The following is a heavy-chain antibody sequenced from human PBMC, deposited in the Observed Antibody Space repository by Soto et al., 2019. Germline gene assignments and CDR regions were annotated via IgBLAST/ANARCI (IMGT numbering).Heavy chain of an antibody. CDR1: GGSISSGDYY. CDR3: ARWWSGSRQGFDP. J-gene: IGHJ5*02. Sequence: QVQLQESGPGLVKPSQTLSLTCTVSGGSISSGDYYWSWIRQHPGKGLEWIGYIYYSGSTYYNPSLKSRVNISVHTSXXQFSLKLSSVTAAXXAVYYCARWWSGSRQGFDPWGQGTLVTVSS. V-gene: IGHV4-31*03. CDR2: IYYSGST. D-gene: IGHD3-3*01.